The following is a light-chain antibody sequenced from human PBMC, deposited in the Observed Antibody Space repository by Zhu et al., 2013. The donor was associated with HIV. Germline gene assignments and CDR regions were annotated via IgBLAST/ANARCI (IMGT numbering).Light chain of an antibody. V-gene: IGKV3D-20*02. J-gene: IGKJ1*01. Sequence: EIVLTQSPGTLSLSPGERATLSCRASQSVTSSYLAWYQQKPGQAPRLLIHGASSRATGIPDRFSGSGSGTYFSLTINSLESEDFAVYYCQQRSHWPPWTFGQGTKVEIK. CDR2: GAS. CDR1: QSVTSSY. CDR3: QQRSHWPPWT.